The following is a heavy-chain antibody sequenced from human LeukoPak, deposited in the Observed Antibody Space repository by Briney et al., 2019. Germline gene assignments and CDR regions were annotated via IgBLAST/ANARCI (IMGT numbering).Heavy chain of an antibody. CDR2: INFNSGGK. J-gene: IGHJ4*02. CDR1: AYTFSGYY. D-gene: IGHD2-21*01. CDR3: SRQIVSGSMGCDF. Sequence: ASVTVSFKASAYTFSGYYIHWVRQAPGQGLEWMGWINFNSGGKIFAEKFQDRVTMARDTSTSTAYMELSRLRSDDTAVYYCSRQIVSGSMGCDFWGQGTLVTVSS. V-gene: IGHV1-2*02.